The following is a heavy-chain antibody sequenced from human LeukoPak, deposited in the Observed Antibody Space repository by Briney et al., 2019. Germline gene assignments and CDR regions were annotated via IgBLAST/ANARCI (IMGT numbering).Heavy chain of an antibody. J-gene: IGHJ6*03. V-gene: IGHV4-39*07. Sequence: SETLSLTCTVSGGSISSSSYYWGWIRQPPGKGLEWIGSIYYSGSTYYNPSLKSRVTISVDTSKNQFSLKLSSVTAADTAVYYCARGGYYDFWSGGDYYYYYYMDVWGKGTTVTVSS. D-gene: IGHD3-3*01. CDR1: GGSISSSSYY. CDR2: IYYSGST. CDR3: ARGGYYDFWSGGDYYYYYYMDV.